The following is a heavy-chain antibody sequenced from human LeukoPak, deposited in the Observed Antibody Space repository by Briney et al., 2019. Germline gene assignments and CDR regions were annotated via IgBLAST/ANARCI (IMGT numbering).Heavy chain of an antibody. CDR1: RFTLSSYR. CDR3: CLHNNVLVRSDY. CDR2: IKSKTDGGTT. Sequence: GGSLGLSCAASRFTLSSYRMYWFRQAPGKGLEWVGRIKSKTDGGTTDYAAPVKGRFTLSRDDSKNTLYLQMHSLKTEDTAVYSFCLHNNVLVRSDYWGQGTLVTVSS. V-gene: IGHV3-15*01. J-gene: IGHJ4*02. D-gene: IGHD3-16*01.